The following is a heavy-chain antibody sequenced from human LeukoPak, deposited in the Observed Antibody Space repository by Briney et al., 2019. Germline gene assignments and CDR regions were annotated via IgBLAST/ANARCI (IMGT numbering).Heavy chain of an antibody. V-gene: IGHV4-39*07. D-gene: IGHD3-10*01. Sequence: SETLSLTCTVSGGSISSTNYYWSWIRQPPGKGLEWIGEINHSGSTNYNPSLKSRVTISVDTSKNQFSLKLSSVTAADTAVYYCARGLYYKYFQHWGQGTLVTVSS. CDR1: GGSISSTNYY. CDR2: INHSGST. J-gene: IGHJ1*01. CDR3: ARGLYYKYFQH.